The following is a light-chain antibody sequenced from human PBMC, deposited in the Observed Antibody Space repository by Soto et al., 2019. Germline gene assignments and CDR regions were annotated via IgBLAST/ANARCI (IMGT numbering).Light chain of an antibody. CDR3: QQLNRFPRT. V-gene: IGKV1-9*01. Sequence: DIKLTQSPSFLSASVGDRVTITCRASQDISSYLAWYQQRPGKVPRFLTHSASTLQSGVPSRFSATGSGTTFTLQISSLQPEDIATYYCQQLNRFPRTFGQGTKVEV. CDR1: QDISSY. J-gene: IGKJ1*01. CDR2: SAS.